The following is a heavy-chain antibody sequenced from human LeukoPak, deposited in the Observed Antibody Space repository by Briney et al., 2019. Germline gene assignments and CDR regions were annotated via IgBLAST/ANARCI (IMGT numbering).Heavy chain of an antibody. D-gene: IGHD1-26*01. Sequence: GGSLRLSCAASGFIFSRYSMHWVRQSPGKGLEWVSCSSASSGSIYYADSVQGRFTISRDTAKNSLYLQMNSLRAEDTAVYYCAGGNYRGAFDFWGQGTLVTVSS. CDR3: AGGNYRGAFDF. J-gene: IGHJ4*02. CDR2: SSASSGSI. CDR1: GFIFSRYS. V-gene: IGHV3-48*01.